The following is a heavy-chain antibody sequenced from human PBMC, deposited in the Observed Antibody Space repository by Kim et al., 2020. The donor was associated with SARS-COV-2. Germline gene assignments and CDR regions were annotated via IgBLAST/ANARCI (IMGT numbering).Heavy chain of an antibody. CDR2: TYYRSKWSY. D-gene: IGHD6-6*01. CDR1: GDSVSSNSAS. CDR3: VRASRGSSDFNY. V-gene: IGHV6-1*01. Sequence: SQTLSLTCAISGDSVSSNSASWTWIRQSPSGGLEWLGRTYYRSKWSYDYAVSVKGRITISPDTSKNQFSLQLNSVTPEDTAVYYCVRASRGSSDFNYWGQGTLVPVSS. J-gene: IGHJ4*02.